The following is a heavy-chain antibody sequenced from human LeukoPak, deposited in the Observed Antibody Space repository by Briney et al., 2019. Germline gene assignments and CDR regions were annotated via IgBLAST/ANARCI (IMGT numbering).Heavy chain of an antibody. J-gene: IGHJ3*02. D-gene: IGHD3-10*01. V-gene: IGHV3-30*02. CDR3: ARDRTVRGADDAFDI. CDR2: IRYDGSNK. CDR1: GFTFSSYG. Sequence: GGSLRLSCAASGFTFSSYGMHWVRQAPGKGLEWVAFIRYDGSNKYYADSVKGRFTISRDNAKNSLYLQMNSLRAEDTAVYYCARDRTVRGADDAFDIWGQGTMVTVSS.